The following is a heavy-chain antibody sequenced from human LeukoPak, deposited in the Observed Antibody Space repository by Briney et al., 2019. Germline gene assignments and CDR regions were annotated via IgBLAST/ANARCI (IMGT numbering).Heavy chain of an antibody. CDR3: ARIGAEI. Sequence: SETLSLTCTVSGGSISSSSYYWGWIRQPPGKGLGWIGNIYNSGSTYYNPSLKSRVTISVDTSKNQFSLKLSSVTAADTALYYCARIGAEIWGQGTLVTVSS. J-gene: IGHJ4*02. CDR2: IYNSGST. D-gene: IGHD3-10*01. CDR1: GGSISSSSYY. V-gene: IGHV4-39*01.